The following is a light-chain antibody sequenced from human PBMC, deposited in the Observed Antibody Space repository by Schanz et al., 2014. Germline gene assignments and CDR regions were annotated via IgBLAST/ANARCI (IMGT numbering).Light chain of an antibody. J-gene: IGKJ2*01. CDR3: QQRSNWPGT. V-gene: IGKV3-11*01. Sequence: IVLTQSPDTLSLSPGDRATLSCRASQSVSSSYLAWYQQKPGQAPRLLIYDASNRATGIPARFSGSGSGTDFTLTVSSLEPEDFAVYYCQQRSNWPGTFGQGTKLEIK. CDR2: DAS. CDR1: QSVSSSY.